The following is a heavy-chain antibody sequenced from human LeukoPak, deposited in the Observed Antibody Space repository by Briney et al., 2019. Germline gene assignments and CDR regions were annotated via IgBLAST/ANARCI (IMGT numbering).Heavy chain of an antibody. Sequence: PAGSLRLSCAASGFRFSSHWMHWVRQAPGKGLVWVSRIKSDGSTTSYADAVKGRFTVSRDNAKNTQSLHMNSLRAEDTAVYYCARDGGYGAFDYWGEGTLVTVSS. V-gene: IGHV3-74*01. J-gene: IGHJ4*02. CDR2: IKSDGSTT. D-gene: IGHD3-16*01. CDR1: GFRFSSHW. CDR3: ARDGGYGAFDY.